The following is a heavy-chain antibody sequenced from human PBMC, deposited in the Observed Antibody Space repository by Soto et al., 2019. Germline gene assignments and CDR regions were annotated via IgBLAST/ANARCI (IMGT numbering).Heavy chain of an antibody. V-gene: IGHV3-21*01. J-gene: IGHJ4*02. Sequence: GGSLRLSCAASGFTFSSYSMNWVRQAPGKGLEWVSSISSSSSYIYYADSVKGRFTISRDNAKSSLYLQMNSLRAEDTAVYYCARAPRPRYCSSTSCYTGTYYFDYWGQGTLVTVSS. CDR2: ISSSSSYI. D-gene: IGHD2-2*02. CDR1: GFTFSSYS. CDR3: ARAPRPRYCSSTSCYTGTYYFDY.